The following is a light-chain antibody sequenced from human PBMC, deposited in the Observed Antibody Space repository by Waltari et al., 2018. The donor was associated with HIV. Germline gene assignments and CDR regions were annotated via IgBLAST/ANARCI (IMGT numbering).Light chain of an antibody. CDR3: QHFNSVPYT. CDR2: SVS. V-gene: IGKV1-8*01. J-gene: IGKJ2*01. Sequence: AIQLTQSPSSLSASPGDRAVLTCRASQSVYNFLAWYQQKPGAAPRLLIYSVSSLQPGVPSRFSGSGSGTEFALTISSLQSEDFATYYCQHFNSVPYTFGQGTKVELK. CDR1: QSVYNF.